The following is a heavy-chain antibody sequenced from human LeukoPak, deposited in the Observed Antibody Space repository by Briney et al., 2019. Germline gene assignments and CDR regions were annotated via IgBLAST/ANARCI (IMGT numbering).Heavy chain of an antibody. Sequence: GGSLRLSCAASGFTFSSYSMNWVRQAPGKGLEWVSSISSSSSYIYYADSVKGRFTTSRDNAKNSLYLQMNSLRAEDTAVYYCARGGRYYDSSGLSYWGQGTLVTVSS. CDR3: ARGGRYYDSSGLSY. D-gene: IGHD3-22*01. V-gene: IGHV3-21*01. CDR1: GFTFSSYS. J-gene: IGHJ4*02. CDR2: ISSSSSYI.